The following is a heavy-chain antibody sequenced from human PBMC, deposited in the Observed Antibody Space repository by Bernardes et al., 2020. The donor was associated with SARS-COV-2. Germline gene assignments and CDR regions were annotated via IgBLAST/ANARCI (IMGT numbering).Heavy chain of an antibody. CDR1: GGSISSYY. CDR2: IYYSGST. CDR3: ARTPLSYYYGSGSSSPHYFDY. J-gene: IGHJ4*02. D-gene: IGHD3-10*01. Sequence: SEPLSLTCTVSGGSISSYYWSWIRQPPGKGLEWIGYIYYSGSTNYNPSLKSRVTISVDTSKNQFSLKLSSVTAADTAVYYCARTPLSYYYGSGSSSPHYFDYWGQGTLVTVSS. V-gene: IGHV4-59*01.